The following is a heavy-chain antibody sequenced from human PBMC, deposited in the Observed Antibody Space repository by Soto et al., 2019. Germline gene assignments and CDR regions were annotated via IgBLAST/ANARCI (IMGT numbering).Heavy chain of an antibody. Sequence: ASVKVSCKASGYTFTGYYMHWVRQAPGQGLEWMGWIKPNSGGTNYAQKFQGWVTMTRDTSISTAYMELGRLRSDDTAVYYCARSSYGSSGYDYWGQGTLVTVSS. D-gene: IGHD3-22*01. CDR2: IKPNSGGT. CDR1: GYTFTGYY. CDR3: ARSSYGSSGYDY. V-gene: IGHV1-2*04. J-gene: IGHJ4*02.